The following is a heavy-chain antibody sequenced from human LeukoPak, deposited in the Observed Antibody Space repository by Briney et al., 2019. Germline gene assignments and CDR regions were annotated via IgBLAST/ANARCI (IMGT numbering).Heavy chain of an antibody. Sequence: SETLSLTCTVSGGSISSYYWSWIRQPPGKGLEWIGYIYYSGSTNYNPSLKSRVTISVDTSKNQFSLKLSSVTAADTAVYYCARVSRGWLQYGYFDYWGQGTLVTVSS. CDR2: IYYSGST. J-gene: IGHJ4*02. CDR3: ARVSRGWLQYGYFDY. V-gene: IGHV4-59*01. D-gene: IGHD5-24*01. CDR1: GGSISSYY.